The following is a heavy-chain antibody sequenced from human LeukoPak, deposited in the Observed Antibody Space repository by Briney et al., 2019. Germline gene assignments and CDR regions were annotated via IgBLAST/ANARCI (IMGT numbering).Heavy chain of an antibody. Sequence: ASVKVSCKASGYTFTSYAMHWVRQAPGQRLEWMGWINAGNGNTKYSQKFQGRVTITRDTSASTAYMELSSLRSEDTAVYYCARVPTIAAAGTPFDYWGQGTLVTVSS. CDR1: GYTFTSYA. CDR2: INAGNGNT. D-gene: IGHD6-13*01. V-gene: IGHV1-3*01. J-gene: IGHJ4*02. CDR3: ARVPTIAAAGTPFDY.